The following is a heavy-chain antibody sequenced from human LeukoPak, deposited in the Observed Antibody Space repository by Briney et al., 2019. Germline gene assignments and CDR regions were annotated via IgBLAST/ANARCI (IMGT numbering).Heavy chain of an antibody. CDR3: TTDFLKYGDTFDF. CDR1: GFSFSNAW. J-gene: IGHJ4*02. V-gene: IGHV3-15*01. Sequence: GGSLRLSCAASGFSFSNAWMNWVRQAPGQGLEWVGRVKSETAGATTDYTAPVKGRFTISRDDSKNMLYLQMNSLKTEDTAVYYCTTDFLKYGDTFDFWGQGTLVTVFS. CDR2: VKSETAGATT. D-gene: IGHD4-17*01.